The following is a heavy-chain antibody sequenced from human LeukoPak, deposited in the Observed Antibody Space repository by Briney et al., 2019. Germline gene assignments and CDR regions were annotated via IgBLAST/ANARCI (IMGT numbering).Heavy chain of an antibody. CDR3: ARAYYYDSSGYILGYYMDV. D-gene: IGHD3-22*01. Sequence: ASETLSLTCTVSGGSISSYYWSWIRQPAGKGLEWIGRIYTSGSTNYNPSLKSRVTMSVDTSKNQFSLKLSSVTAADTAVYYCARAYYYDSSGYILGYYMDVWGKGTTVTISS. CDR2: IYTSGST. V-gene: IGHV4-4*07. CDR1: GGSISSYY. J-gene: IGHJ6*03.